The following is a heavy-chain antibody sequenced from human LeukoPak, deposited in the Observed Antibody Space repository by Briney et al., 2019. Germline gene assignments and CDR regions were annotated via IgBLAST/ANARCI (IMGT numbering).Heavy chain of an antibody. CDR2: INPNSGGT. CDR1: GYTFTGYY. V-gene: IGHV1-2*02. CDR3: ARPRAIVGAIDY. D-gene: IGHD1-26*01. J-gene: IGHJ4*02. Sequence: ASVKVSCKASGYTFTGYYMHWVRQAPGQGLEGMGWINPNSGGTNYAQKFPGRVTMTRDTSISTAYMELSRLRSDDTAVYYCARPRAIVGAIDYWGQGTLVTVSS.